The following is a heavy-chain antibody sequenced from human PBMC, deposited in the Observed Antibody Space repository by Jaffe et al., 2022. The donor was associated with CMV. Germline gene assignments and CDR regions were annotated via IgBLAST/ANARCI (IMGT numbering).Heavy chain of an antibody. D-gene: IGHD3-22*01. CDR2: ISSSSSTI. CDR1: GFTFSSYS. J-gene: IGHJ2*01. CDR3: ARDPSLGDSSGYYPNWYFDL. V-gene: IGHV3-48*02. Sequence: EVQLVESGGGLVQPGGSLRLSCAASGFTFSSYSMNWVRQAPGKGLEWVSYISSSSSTIYYADSVKGRFTISRDNAKNSLYLQMNSLRDEDTAVYYCARDPSLGDSSGYYPNWYFDLWGRGTLVTVSS.